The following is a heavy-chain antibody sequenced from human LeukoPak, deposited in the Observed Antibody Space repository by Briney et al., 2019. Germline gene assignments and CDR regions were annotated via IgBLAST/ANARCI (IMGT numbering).Heavy chain of an antibody. V-gene: IGHV1-18*01. CDR1: GYTFTSYG. CDR3: ARLAAGYCSSTSCYTYYYYYMDV. J-gene: IGHJ6*03. CDR2: ISAYNGNT. D-gene: IGHD2-2*02. Sequence: ASVKVSCKASGYTFTSYGISWVRQAPGQGLEWMGWISAYNGNTNYAQKLQGRVTMTTDTSTSTAYMELWSLRSDDTAVYYCARLAAGYCSSTSCYTYYYYYMDVWGKGTTVTVSS.